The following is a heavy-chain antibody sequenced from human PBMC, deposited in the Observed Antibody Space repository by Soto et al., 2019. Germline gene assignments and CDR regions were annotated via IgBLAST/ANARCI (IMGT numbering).Heavy chain of an antibody. D-gene: IGHD6-19*01. CDR2: ISSSGSTI. CDR3: ASLYSSAWARDC. V-gene: IGHV3-48*03. J-gene: IGHJ4*02. CDR1: GFTFSSYE. Sequence: QSGGSLRLSCAASGFTFSSYEMNWVRQAPGKGLEWVSYISSSGSTIYYADSVKGRFTISRDNAKNSLYLQMNNLRDDDTAVYYCASLYSSAWARDCWGQGTLVTVSS.